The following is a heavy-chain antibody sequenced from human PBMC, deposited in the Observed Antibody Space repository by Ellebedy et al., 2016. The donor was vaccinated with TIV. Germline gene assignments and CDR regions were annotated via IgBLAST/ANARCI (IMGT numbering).Heavy chain of an antibody. Sequence: GSLRLSCTVSGYSITSGYYWGWIRQPPGKGLEWIGSIYHSGSTYYNPSLKSRVTISVDTSKTQFSLRLSSVTAADTAVYYCASSGWPGHWGQGTLVTVSS. J-gene: IGHJ4*02. CDR1: GYSITSGYY. V-gene: IGHV4-38-2*02. D-gene: IGHD6-19*01. CDR3: ASSGWPGH. CDR2: IYHSGST.